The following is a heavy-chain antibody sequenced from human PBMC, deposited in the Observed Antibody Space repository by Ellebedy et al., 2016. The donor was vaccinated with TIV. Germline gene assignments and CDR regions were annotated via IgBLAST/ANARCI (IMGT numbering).Heavy chain of an antibody. CDR3: ARDQGYSSSWLTD. Sequence: SLKISCAASGFTFDDYAMHWVRQVPGKGLEWASGISRNSGSIGYAVSVKGRFSISRDSSKNTVYLQMNSLRVEDTAVYYCARDQGYSSSWLTDWGQGTLVTVSS. CDR2: ISRNSGSI. V-gene: IGHV3-9*01. J-gene: IGHJ4*02. D-gene: IGHD6-13*01. CDR1: GFTFDDYA.